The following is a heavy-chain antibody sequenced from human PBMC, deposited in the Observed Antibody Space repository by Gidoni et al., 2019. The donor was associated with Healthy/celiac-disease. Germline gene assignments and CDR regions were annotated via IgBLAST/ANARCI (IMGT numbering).Heavy chain of an antibody. CDR1: GFTFSSYA. D-gene: IGHD3-22*01. J-gene: IGHJ4*02. V-gene: IGHV3-23*01. Sequence: EVQLLESGGGLVQPGGSLRLSCAASGFTFSSYAMSWVRQAPGKGLEWVSAISGSGGSTYYADSVKGRFTISRDNSKNTLYLQMNSLRAEDTAVYYCGRYYYDSSGPTPFDYWGQGTLVTVSS. CDR2: ISGSGGST. CDR3: GRYYYDSSGPTPFDY.